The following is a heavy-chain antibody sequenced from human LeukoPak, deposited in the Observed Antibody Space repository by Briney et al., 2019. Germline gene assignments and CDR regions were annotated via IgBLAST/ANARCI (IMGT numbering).Heavy chain of an antibody. J-gene: IGHJ4*02. Sequence: GGSLRLSCAASGFTFDDYGMSWVRQAPGKGLEWVSGINWNGGSTGYADSVKGRFTISRDNAKNSLYLLMNSLRAEDTALYYCARDRGNDYGDFSYFDYWGQGTLVTVSS. CDR1: GFTFDDYG. V-gene: IGHV3-20*04. CDR2: INWNGGST. D-gene: IGHD4-17*01. CDR3: ARDRGNDYGDFSYFDY.